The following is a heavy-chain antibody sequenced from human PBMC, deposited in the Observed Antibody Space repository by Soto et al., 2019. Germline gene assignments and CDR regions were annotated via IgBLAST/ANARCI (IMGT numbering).Heavy chain of an antibody. Sequence: SETLSLTCAVSGGSISSSNWWSWVRQPPGKGLEWIGEIYHSGSTNYNPSLKSRVTISVDKSKNQFSLKLSSVTAADTAVYYCARESRSIMIFGVVILNWFDPWGQGTLVTVSS. CDR1: GGSISSSNW. V-gene: IGHV4-4*02. D-gene: IGHD3-3*01. CDR3: ARESRSIMIFGVVILNWFDP. J-gene: IGHJ5*02. CDR2: IYHSGST.